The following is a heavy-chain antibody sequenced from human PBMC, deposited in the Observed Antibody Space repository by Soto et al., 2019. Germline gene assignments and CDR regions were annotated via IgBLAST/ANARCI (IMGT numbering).Heavy chain of an antibody. CDR2: ISYDGSNK. V-gene: IGHV3-30*03. J-gene: IGHJ5*02. Sequence: QVQLVESGGGVVQPGRSLRLSCAASGFTFSSYGMHWVRQAPGKGLEWVAVISYDGSNKYYADSVKGRFTISRDNSKNTLYLQMNSLRAEETAVYHCTTSISPFDSSGYGRVLPWGQGTLVTVYS. CDR1: GFTFSSYG. CDR3: TTSISPFDSSGYGRVLP. D-gene: IGHD3-22*01.